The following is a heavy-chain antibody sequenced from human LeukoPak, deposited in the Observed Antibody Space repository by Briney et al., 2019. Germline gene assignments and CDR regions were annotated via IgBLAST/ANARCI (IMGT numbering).Heavy chain of an antibody. Sequence: GGSLRLSCAASGFTFSNAWMSWVRQAPGKGLEWVGRIKSKTDGGTTDYAAPVKGRFTISRDDSRNTLYLQMNSLKTEDTAVYYCTTLTQSVPAAQLGNVYWGQGTLVTVSS. D-gene: IGHD2-2*01. J-gene: IGHJ4*02. CDR3: TTLTQSVPAAQLGNVY. CDR1: GFTFSNAW. V-gene: IGHV3-15*01. CDR2: IKSKTDGGTT.